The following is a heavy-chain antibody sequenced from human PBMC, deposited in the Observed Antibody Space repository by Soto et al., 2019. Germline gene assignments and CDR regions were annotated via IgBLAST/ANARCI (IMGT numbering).Heavy chain of an antibody. V-gene: IGHV1-18*04. J-gene: IGHJ6*02. CDR1: GYTFTSYG. CDR2: ISAYNGNT. Sequence: ASVKVSCKASGYTFTSYGISWVRQAPGQGLEWMGWISAYNGNTNYAQKLQGRVTMTTDTSTSTADMELRSLRSDDTAVYYCARDEEGTIAAAGYYYYGMDVWGQGTTVTVSS. D-gene: IGHD6-13*01. CDR3: ARDEEGTIAAAGYYYYGMDV.